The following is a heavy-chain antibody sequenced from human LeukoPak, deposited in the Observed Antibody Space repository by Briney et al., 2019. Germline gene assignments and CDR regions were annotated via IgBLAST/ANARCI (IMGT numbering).Heavy chain of an antibody. CDR3: ARGQKYYYDSSGYYYWFDP. Sequence: PSETLSLTCAVYGGSLSGYYWSWIRQPPGKGLEWIGEINHSGSTNYNPSLKSRVTISVDTSKNQFSLKLSSVTAADTAVYYCARGQKYYYDSSGYYYWFDPWGQGTLVTVSS. J-gene: IGHJ5*02. CDR1: GGSLSGYY. V-gene: IGHV4-34*01. D-gene: IGHD3-22*01. CDR2: INHSGST.